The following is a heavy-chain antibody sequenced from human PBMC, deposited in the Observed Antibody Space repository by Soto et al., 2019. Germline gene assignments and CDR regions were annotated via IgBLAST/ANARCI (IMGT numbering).Heavy chain of an antibody. V-gene: IGHV1-18*01. CDR3: ARESAVAALDP. Sequence: QVQLVQSGAEVKKPGASVKVSCKASGYTFTSYGISWVRQAPGQGLEWMGWISAYNGNTNYAQKLQGRVTMTTDTPTSRAYMEQRSQRSDDTAVYYCARESAVAALDPWGQGTLVTVS. CDR1: GYTFTSYG. CDR2: ISAYNGNT. D-gene: IGHD6-19*01. J-gene: IGHJ5*02.